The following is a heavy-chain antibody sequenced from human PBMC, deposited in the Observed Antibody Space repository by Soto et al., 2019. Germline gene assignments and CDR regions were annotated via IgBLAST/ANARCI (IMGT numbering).Heavy chain of an antibody. D-gene: IGHD3-3*01. V-gene: IGHV4-39*01. CDR1: GGSITSGRNF. CDR2: IFSRGSS. CDR3: ERHRRFTPVDWSGYSKAWFDH. Sequence: QMQLQESGPGLVKPSETLSLTCAVSGGSITSGRNFWGWIRQPPGKGLEWSGSIFSRGSSYYNPSLQSRFTISVDSSKTHLSLRVNSVTAADTAVYYCERHRRFTPVDWSGYSKAWFDHWGQGIRVTVSS. J-gene: IGHJ5*01.